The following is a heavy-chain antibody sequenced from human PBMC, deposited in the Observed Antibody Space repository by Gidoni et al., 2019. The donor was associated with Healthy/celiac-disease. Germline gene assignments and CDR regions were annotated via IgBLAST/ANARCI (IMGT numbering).Heavy chain of an antibody. V-gene: IGHV1-69*06. J-gene: IGHJ6*02. CDR1: GGTFSSYA. D-gene: IGHD1-7*01. CDR2: IIPIVGTA. Sequence: QVPLVQSGAAVKKPGSSVKFSCKASGGTFSSYAISWVRQAPGQGLEWMGGIIPIVGTANYAQKFQGRVTITADKSTSTAYMELSSLRSEDTAVYYCARALNWNYAGYGMDVWGQGTTVTVSS. CDR3: ARALNWNYAGYGMDV.